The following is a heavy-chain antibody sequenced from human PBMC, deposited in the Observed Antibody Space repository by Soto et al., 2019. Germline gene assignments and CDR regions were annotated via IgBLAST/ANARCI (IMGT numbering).Heavy chain of an antibody. D-gene: IGHD2-8*01. CDR2: ISAYNGNT. CDR1: GYTFTSYG. J-gene: IGHJ4*02. V-gene: IGHV1-18*01. Sequence: ASVKVSCKAPGYTFTSYGISWVRQAPGQGLEWMGWISAYNGNTNYAQKLQGRVTMTTDTSTSTAYMELRSLRSDDTAVYYCARDRAPYCTNGVCYTSVTFFGFSAAFDYWGQGTLVTVSS. CDR3: ARDRAPYCTNGVCYTSVTFFGFSAAFDY.